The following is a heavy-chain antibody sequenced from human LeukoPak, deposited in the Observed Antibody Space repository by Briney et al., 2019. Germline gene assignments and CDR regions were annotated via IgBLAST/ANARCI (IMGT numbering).Heavy chain of an antibody. Sequence: QPGGSLRLSCAASGFTFSSYGMHWVRQAPGKGLEWVVVIWYDGSNKYYADSVKGRFTISRDNPKNTLYLQMNSLRAEDTAVYYCARGTGASSAPPRFDPWGQGTLVTVSS. D-gene: IGHD3-22*01. CDR3: ARGTGASSAPPRFDP. CDR2: IWYDGSNK. J-gene: IGHJ5*02. CDR1: GFTFSSYG. V-gene: IGHV3-33*01.